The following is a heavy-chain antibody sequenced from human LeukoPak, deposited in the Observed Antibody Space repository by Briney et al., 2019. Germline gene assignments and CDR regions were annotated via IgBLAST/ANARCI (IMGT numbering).Heavy chain of an antibody. CDR2: IYPGDSDA. V-gene: IGHV5-51*01. CDR1: GYSFTSYW. CDR3: ARQVSGVWGSYRYFDY. Sequence: GEPLKISCKGSGYSFTSYWIGWVRQMPGKGLEWMGIIYPGDSDARYSPSFQGQVTISADKSISTAYLQWSSLKASDTAMYYCARQVSGVWGSYRYFDYWGQGTLVTVSS. J-gene: IGHJ4*02. D-gene: IGHD3-16*02.